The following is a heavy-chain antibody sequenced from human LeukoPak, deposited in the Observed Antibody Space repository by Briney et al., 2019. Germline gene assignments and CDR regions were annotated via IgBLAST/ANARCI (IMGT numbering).Heavy chain of an antibody. CDR3: AKDEPVATR. D-gene: IGHD2-15*01. CDR1: GFTFSSYA. Sequence: GGSLRLSCAASGFTFSSYAMSWVRQAPGKGLEWVSSITYSGNGTYYADSVEGRFTISRDNSKNTLYLQMNSLRAEDTALYYYAKDEPVATRWGQGTLVTVSS. CDR2: ITYSGNGT. J-gene: IGHJ4*02. V-gene: IGHV3-23*01.